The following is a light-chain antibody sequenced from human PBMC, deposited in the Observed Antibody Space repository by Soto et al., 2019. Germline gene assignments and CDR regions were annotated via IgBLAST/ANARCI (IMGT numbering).Light chain of an antibody. CDR3: QQYGSSPLIS. Sequence: PGESATLSCRASQTVSITYLTWYQQKPGQAPRLLICGASKRATGIPDRFSGSGSGRDFTLTISGLETEDFAVYYCQQYGSSPLISFGQGTRLEIK. CDR2: GAS. CDR1: QTVSITY. V-gene: IGKV3-20*01. J-gene: IGKJ5*01.